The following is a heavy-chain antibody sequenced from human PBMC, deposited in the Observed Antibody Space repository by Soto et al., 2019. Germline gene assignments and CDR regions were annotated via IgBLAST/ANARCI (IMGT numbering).Heavy chain of an antibody. V-gene: IGHV3-33*06. CDR3: AKERHEGFGEDFFDY. CDR1: GFTFSSYG. Sequence: QVQLVESGGGVVQPGRSLRLSCAASGFTFSSYGMHWVRQAPGKGLEWVAVIWYDGSNKYYADSVKGRFTISRDNSKNTLYLQMNSLRVEDTAVYYCAKERHEGFGEDFFDYWGQGTLVTVSS. J-gene: IGHJ4*02. CDR2: IWYDGSNK. D-gene: IGHD3-10*01.